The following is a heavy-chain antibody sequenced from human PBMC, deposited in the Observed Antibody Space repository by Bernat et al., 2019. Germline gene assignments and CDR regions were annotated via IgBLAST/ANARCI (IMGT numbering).Heavy chain of an antibody. CDR2: ISAYNDNT. D-gene: IGHD3-22*01. CDR3: ARDYYDSSGYYYFAY. V-gene: IGHV1-18*01. Sequence: QVQLVQSGAEVKKPGASVKVSCKASGYTFTSYGICWLRQAPGQGLEWMGWISAYNDNTNYAQKLQGRVTMTTDTSTSTAYMELRSLRSDDTAVYYCARDYYDSSGYYYFAYWGQGTLVTVSS. CDR1: GYTFTSYG. J-gene: IGHJ4*01.